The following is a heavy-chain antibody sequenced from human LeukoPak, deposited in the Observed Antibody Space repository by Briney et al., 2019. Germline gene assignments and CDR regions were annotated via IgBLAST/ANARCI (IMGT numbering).Heavy chain of an antibody. Sequence: ASVKVSCKASGYTFTTYAIHWVRQAPGQRLEWMGWINTGNGNTKHSQDFQGRVTITRDTSASTAYMELSSLRSEDTAVYYCARHSLIYPADLDYWGQGTLVTVSS. CDR3: ARHSLIYPADLDY. J-gene: IGHJ4*02. CDR1: GYTFTTYA. CDR2: INTGNGNT. V-gene: IGHV1-3*04. D-gene: IGHD3-16*01.